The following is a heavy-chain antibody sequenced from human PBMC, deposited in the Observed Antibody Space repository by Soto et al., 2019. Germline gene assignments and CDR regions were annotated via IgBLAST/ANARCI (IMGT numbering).Heavy chain of an antibody. J-gene: IGHJ4*02. V-gene: IGHV3-33*01. D-gene: IGHD2-21*02. CDR3: ARWPHIVVVTALDY. CDR2: IWYDGSIK. Sequence: QVQLVEAGGGVVQPGRSLRLSCAASGFIFNTYGMHWVRQAPGKGLEWVAVIWYDGSIKYYADSVKGRFTISRDNSKNTMYLQRDSLSAEDTVVDYCARWPHIVVVTALDYWGQGTPVTVSS. CDR1: GFIFNTYG.